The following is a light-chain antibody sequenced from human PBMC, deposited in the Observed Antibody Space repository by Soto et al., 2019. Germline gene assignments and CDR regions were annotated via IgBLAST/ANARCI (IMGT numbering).Light chain of an antibody. CDR3: QQYNNWPPWT. CDR1: QSVSSN. CDR2: GAS. V-gene: IGKV3-15*01. J-gene: IGKJ1*01. Sequence: EIVMTQSPATLSVSPGERATLSCRASQSVSSNLAWYQQKPGQAPRLLIYGASTRATGIPARFSGSGSGTGFTVGISSLQSEDFAVYYCQQYNNWPPWTFGQGTKVEIK.